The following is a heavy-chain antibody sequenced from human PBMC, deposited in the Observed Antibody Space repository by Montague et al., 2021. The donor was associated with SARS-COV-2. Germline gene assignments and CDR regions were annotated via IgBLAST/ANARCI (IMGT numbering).Heavy chain of an antibody. Sequence: SLRLSCAASGFTFNAYNMHWVRQAPGKGLEWVTVIWFDGTEIHYADSVKGRFAISRDNSKNTLYLQMNSLGAEDTAVYYCARGGQMATTVFDSWGQGTLVTVS. CDR2: IWFDGTEI. V-gene: IGHV3-33*08. J-gene: IGHJ4*02. CDR1: GFTFNAYN. D-gene: IGHD5-24*01. CDR3: ARGGQMATTVFDS.